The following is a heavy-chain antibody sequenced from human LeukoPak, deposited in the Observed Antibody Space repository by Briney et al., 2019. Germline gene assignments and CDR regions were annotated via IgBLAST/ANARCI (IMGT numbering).Heavy chain of an antibody. Sequence: SETLSLTCTVSGGSISSYFWDWIRQPAGKGLEWIGRIYSSGDTNYNPSLKSRVTMSVDTSKNQFLLRLSSLTAADTAVYFCARDVGSGGGTFPTYHFDFWGPGTLVTVSS. V-gene: IGHV4-4*07. D-gene: IGHD3-10*01. CDR2: IYSSGDT. CDR3: ARDVGSGGGTFPTYHFDF. CDR1: GGSISSYF. J-gene: IGHJ4*02.